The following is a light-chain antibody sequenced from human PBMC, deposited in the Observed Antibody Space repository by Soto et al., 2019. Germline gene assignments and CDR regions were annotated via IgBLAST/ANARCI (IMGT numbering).Light chain of an antibody. CDR2: HAS. CDR1: QSISTY. V-gene: IGKV1-5*01. CDR3: QQYNRYSYT. Sequence: DIQMTQSPSTLSASVGDRVTITCRASQSISTYLAWYQQKPGKAPKLLIYHASNLESGVPSRFSGSGSGTEFTLTHSSLQPDDFATYYCQQYNRYSYTFGQGTKLEIK. J-gene: IGKJ2*01.